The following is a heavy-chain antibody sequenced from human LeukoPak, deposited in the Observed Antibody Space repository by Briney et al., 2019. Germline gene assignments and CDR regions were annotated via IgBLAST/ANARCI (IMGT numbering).Heavy chain of an antibody. J-gene: IGHJ4*02. Sequence: SETLSLTCTVSGGSIGSGTDYWSWIRQHPGKGLEWIGYISYSGSTYYNPSLKTRLTISVDTSRNRFSLKLDSVTAADTAFYYCARADMATVFDFWGRGTLVTVSS. V-gene: IGHV4-31*03. CDR1: GGSIGSGTDY. CDR2: ISYSGST. D-gene: IGHD5-24*01. CDR3: ARADMATVFDF.